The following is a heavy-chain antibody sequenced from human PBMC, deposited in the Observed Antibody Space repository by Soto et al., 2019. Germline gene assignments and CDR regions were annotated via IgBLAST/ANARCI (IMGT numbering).Heavy chain of an antibody. D-gene: IGHD6-6*01. V-gene: IGHV4-39*01. CDR3: ARHLEYSSSWGKYGMDV. CDR2: IYYSGST. Sequence: KPSETLSLTCTVSGGSISSSSYYWGWIRQPPGKGLEWIGSIYYSGSTYYNPSLKSRVTISVDTSKNQFSLKLSSVTAADTAVYYCARHLEYSSSWGKYGMDVRGQGTTVTVSS. J-gene: IGHJ6*02. CDR1: GGSISSSSYY.